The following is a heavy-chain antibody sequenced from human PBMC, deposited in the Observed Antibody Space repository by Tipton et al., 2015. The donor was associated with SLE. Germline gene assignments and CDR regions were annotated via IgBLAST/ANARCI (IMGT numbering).Heavy chain of an antibody. CDR2: ISQGGTT. V-gene: IGHV4-59*08. CDR3: ARRSVQEAFDI. Sequence: LRLSCTVSGASVSGHDWSWLRQPPGKTLEWIGYISQGGTTRFSPSLKSRVNISVETSKNELSLKLNSVTAADTAVYFCARRSVQEAFDIWGQGTMVTVSS. D-gene: IGHD1-1*01. CDR1: GASVSGHD. J-gene: IGHJ3*02.